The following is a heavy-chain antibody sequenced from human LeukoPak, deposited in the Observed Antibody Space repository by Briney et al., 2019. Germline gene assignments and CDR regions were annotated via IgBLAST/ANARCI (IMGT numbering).Heavy chain of an antibody. CDR2: INPNSGGT. CDR3: ARGREITFGGVIVIHP. V-gene: IGHV1-2*02. D-gene: IGHD3-16*02. CDR1: GYTFTGYY. J-gene: IGHJ5*02. Sequence: ASVKVSCKASGYTFTGYYMHWVRQAPGQGLEWMGWINPNSGGTNYAQKFQGRVTMTRDTSISTAYVELSRLRSDDTAVYYCARGREITFGGVIVIHPWGQGTLVTVSS.